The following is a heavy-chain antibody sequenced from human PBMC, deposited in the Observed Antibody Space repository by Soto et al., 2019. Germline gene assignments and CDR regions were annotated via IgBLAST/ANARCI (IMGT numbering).Heavy chain of an antibody. V-gene: IGHV2-5*02. CDR2: IYWDDYK. D-gene: IGHD1-26*01. J-gene: IGHJ4*02. CDR3: VPKGGGARILDY. CDR1: GFSLSTSGVG. Sequence: QITLKESGPALVKPTQTLTLTCTFSGFSLSTSGVGVGWIRQPPGEALEWLALIYWDDYKHFSPSLESRLTXXEXXAKSPVVLTLTYLGAVETATFSFVPKGGGARILDYWGQGTLVTVSS.